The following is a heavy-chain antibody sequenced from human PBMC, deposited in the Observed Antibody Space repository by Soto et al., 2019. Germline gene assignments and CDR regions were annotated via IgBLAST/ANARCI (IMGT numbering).Heavy chain of an antibody. D-gene: IGHD3-9*01. V-gene: IGHV4-31*03. CDR1: GGSISSGGYY. Sequence: QVQLQESGPGLVKPSQTLSLTCTVSGGSISSGGYYWSWIRQHPGKGLEWIGYIYYSGSTYYNPSLKSRVTISVDTSKNQFSLKLSSVTAADTAVYYCARGVGYDILTGYFRYYFDYWGQGTLVTVSS. CDR2: IYYSGST. J-gene: IGHJ4*02. CDR3: ARGVGYDILTGYFRYYFDY.